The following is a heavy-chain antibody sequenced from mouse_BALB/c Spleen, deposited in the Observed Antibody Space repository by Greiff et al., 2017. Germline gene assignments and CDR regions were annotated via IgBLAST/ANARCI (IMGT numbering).Heavy chain of an antibody. CDR2: IWSGGST. D-gene: IGHD2-4*01. CDR1: GFPLTSYG. Sequence: QVQLKESGPGLVQPSQSLSITCTVSGFPLTSYGVHWVRQSPGKGLEWLGVIWSGGSTDYNAAFISILSISKDNSKSQVFFKMNSLQANDTAIYYCARNEDYDDGFAYWGQGTLVTVSA. V-gene: IGHV2-2*02. J-gene: IGHJ3*01. CDR3: ARNEDYDDGFAY.